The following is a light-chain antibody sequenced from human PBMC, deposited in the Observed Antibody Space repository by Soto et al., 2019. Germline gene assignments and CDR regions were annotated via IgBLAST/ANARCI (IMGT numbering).Light chain of an antibody. V-gene: IGKV3-20*01. CDR2: GAS. CDR3: QQYGRSPTWT. CDR1: QRISNSY. Sequence: EIVLTQSPGTLSLSPGERATFSCRASQRISNSYLAWYQQKPGQAPRLLIYGASSRATGIPDRFSGSGSGTDFTLTISRLEPEDFAMYYCQQYGRSPTWTFGQGTKVDIK. J-gene: IGKJ1*01.